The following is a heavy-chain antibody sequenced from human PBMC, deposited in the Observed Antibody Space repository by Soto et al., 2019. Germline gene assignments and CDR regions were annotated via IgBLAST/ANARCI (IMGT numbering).Heavy chain of an antibody. Sequence: SQTLSLTCAIPGDSVASNSAASDCVRLSPTRGLEWLGRTYYRYKWYNDYAVSVNSRGTINLDASKNQFSLQLNSVTPEDTAVYYCARNPPYSNSFVRSGARSCYDPWGQGTLVTVSS. V-gene: IGHV6-1*01. D-gene: IGHD2-15*01. J-gene: IGHJ5*02. CDR1: GDSVASNSAA. CDR3: ARNPPYSNSFVRSGARSCYDP. CDR2: TYYRYKWYN.